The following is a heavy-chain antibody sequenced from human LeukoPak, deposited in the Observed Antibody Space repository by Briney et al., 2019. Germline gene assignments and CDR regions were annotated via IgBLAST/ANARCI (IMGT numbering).Heavy chain of an antibody. CDR2: INSHSGGT. V-gene: IGHV1-2*02. Sequence: ASVKVSCKASGYTFTGYYVHWVRQAPGQGLEWMGWINSHSGGTDYAHEFQGRVTMTRDTSISTAYMELSRLKSDDTAVYYCARYTITAAGSPFDYWGQGTLVTVSS. D-gene: IGHD6-13*01. CDR1: GYTFTGYY. CDR3: ARYTITAAGSPFDY. J-gene: IGHJ4*02.